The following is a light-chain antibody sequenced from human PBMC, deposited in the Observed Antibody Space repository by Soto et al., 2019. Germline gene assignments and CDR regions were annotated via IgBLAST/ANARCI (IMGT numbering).Light chain of an antibody. CDR2: YIS. Sequence: EIVMTQSPATLSVSPGETACLSCRASQSAVNFLAWYQQKPGQAPRLLIYYISTRATGIPARFSGSGSGTEFTLTINSLQSEDSAVYYCQQHNQWPITFGQGTRLEI. CDR3: QQHNQWPIT. V-gene: IGKV3D-15*01. J-gene: IGKJ5*01. CDR1: QSAVNF.